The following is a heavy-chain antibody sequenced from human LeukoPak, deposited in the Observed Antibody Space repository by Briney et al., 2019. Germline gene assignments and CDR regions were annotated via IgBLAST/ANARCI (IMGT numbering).Heavy chain of an antibody. V-gene: IGHV1-46*01. D-gene: IGHD2-2*02. CDR3: ARVLAYTQHHYGMDV. CDR2: INPSGGST. Sequence: ASVKVSCKASGYTFTSYYMHWVRQAPGQGLEWMGIINPSGGSTSYAQKFQGRVTMTRDTSTSTVYMELSSLRSEDTAVYYCARVLAYTQHHYGMDVWGQGTTVTVSS. CDR1: GYTFTSYY. J-gene: IGHJ6*02.